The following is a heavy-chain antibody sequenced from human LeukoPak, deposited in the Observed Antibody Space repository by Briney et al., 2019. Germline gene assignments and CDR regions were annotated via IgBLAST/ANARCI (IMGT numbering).Heavy chain of an antibody. CDR2: IGTAGDP. CDR1: GFIFKTYA. J-gene: IGHJ4*02. V-gene: IGHV3-13*05. CDR3: ARGYVYSYDY. D-gene: IGHD5-18*01. Sequence: PGGSLRLSCAASGFIFKTYAMHWVRQAPGKGLEWVSAIGTAGDPYYPGSVRGRFTISRENAKNSLYLQMNSLRAGDAAVYYCARGYVYSYDYWGQGTLVTVSS.